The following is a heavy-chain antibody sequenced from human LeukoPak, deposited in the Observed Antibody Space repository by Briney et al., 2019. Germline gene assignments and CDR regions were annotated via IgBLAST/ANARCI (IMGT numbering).Heavy chain of an antibody. Sequence: GGSLRLSCAASGFTFHHYAIHWVRQVPGKGLEWVSGISWNSAYIGYADSVKGRFTISRDNAKNSVYLQMNSLRAEDTALYYCAKDKAPLYSGYDWDLDFWGQGTMVTVSS. CDR2: ISWNSAYI. D-gene: IGHD5-12*01. J-gene: IGHJ4*02. CDR1: GFTFHHYA. CDR3: AKDKAPLYSGYDWDLDF. V-gene: IGHV3-9*01.